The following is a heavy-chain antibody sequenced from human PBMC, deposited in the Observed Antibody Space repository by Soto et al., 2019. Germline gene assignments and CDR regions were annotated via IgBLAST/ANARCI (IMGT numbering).Heavy chain of an antibody. Sequence: ASVKVSCKASGGTFSSYAISWVRQAPGQGLEWMGGIIPIFGTANYAQKFQGRVTITADKSTSTAYMELSSLRSEDTAVYYCARVDCSRTSCPTGWFDPWGQGTLVTVSS. D-gene: IGHD2-2*01. J-gene: IGHJ5*02. V-gene: IGHV1-69*06. CDR3: ARVDCSRTSCPTGWFDP. CDR2: IIPIFGTA. CDR1: GGTFSSYA.